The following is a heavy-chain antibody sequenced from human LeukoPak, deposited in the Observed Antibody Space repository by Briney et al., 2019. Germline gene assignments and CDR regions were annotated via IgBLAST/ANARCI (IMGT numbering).Heavy chain of an antibody. CDR2: IYYSGST. CDR3: ARYASSGYYRYYFDY. J-gene: IGHJ4*02. D-gene: IGHD3-22*01. CDR1: GGSISSSRYS. V-gene: IGHV4-39*01. Sequence: SETLSLTCTVSGGSISSSRYSWGWIRQPPGKGLEWIGTIYYSGSTYYNPSLKSRVTISEDTSKNQFSLNLSSVTAADTAVYYCARYASSGYYRYYFDYWGQGTLVTVSS.